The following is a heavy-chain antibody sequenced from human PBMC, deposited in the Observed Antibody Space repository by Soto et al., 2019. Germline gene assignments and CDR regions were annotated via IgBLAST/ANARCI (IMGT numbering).Heavy chain of an antibody. D-gene: IGHD5-18*01. J-gene: IGHJ4*02. CDR3: AKGIYSYGYNSFDY. CDR1: GFTFSSYA. CDR2: ISGSGDST. V-gene: IGHV3-23*01. Sequence: EVQLLESGGGLVQPGGALRLSCAASGFTFSSYAMSWVRQAPGKGLEWVSAISGSGDSTYDADSVKGRFTISRDNSKNTLYLQMNSLRAEDTAVYYCAKGIYSYGYNSFDYWSQGTLVTVSS.